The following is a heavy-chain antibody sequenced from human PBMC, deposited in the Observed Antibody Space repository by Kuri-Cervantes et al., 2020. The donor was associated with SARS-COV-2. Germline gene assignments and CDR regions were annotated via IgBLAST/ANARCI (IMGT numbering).Heavy chain of an antibody. CDR2: IYHSGSS. V-gene: IGHV4-38-2*02. Sequence: GSLRLSCAVSDYSISSGYYWGWIRQPPGMGLEWIGSIYHSGSSYYNPSLKSRVTISVDTSKNQFSLKLSSVTAADTAVYYCAKDRLEQQLAWYFDLWGRGTLVTVSS. D-gene: IGHD6-13*01. J-gene: IGHJ2*01. CDR1: DYSISSGYY. CDR3: AKDRLEQQLAWYFDL.